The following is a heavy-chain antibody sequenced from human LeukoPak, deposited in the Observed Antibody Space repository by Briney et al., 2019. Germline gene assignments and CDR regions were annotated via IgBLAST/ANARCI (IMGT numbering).Heavy chain of an antibody. V-gene: IGHV4-59*08. D-gene: IGHD2-8*01. CDR1: GGSISSYY. CDR3: AGGVGGIYYYYYGMDV. Sequence: PSETLSLTCTVSGGSISSYYWSWIRQPPGKGLEWIGYIYYSGSTNYNPSLKSRVTISVGTSKNQFSLKLSSVTAADTAVYYCAGGVGGIYYYYYGMDVWGQGTTVTVSS. CDR2: IYYSGST. J-gene: IGHJ6*02.